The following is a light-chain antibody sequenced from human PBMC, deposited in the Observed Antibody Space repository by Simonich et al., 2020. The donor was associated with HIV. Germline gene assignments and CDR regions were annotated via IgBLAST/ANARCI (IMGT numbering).Light chain of an antibody. J-gene: IGKJ1*01. Sequence: DIQLTQSPSSLSASVGDRVTITCRESQSISTSLNGYQQKPGKAPKLLIYAASSLQSGVPSSFSGSGSGTDFTLTISSLQSEDFATYYCQQNDNTPWTFGQGTKVEIK. CDR2: AAS. CDR1: QSISTS. CDR3: QQNDNTPWT. V-gene: IGKV1-39*01.